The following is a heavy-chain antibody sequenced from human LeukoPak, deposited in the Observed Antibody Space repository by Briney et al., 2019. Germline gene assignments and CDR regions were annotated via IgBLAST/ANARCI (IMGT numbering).Heavy chain of an antibody. D-gene: IGHD6-13*01. CDR1: GFTFSSYA. J-gene: IGHJ4*02. Sequence: GGSLRLSCAASGFTFSSYAMSWVRQAPGKGLEWVSSISSSSNYIYYADSVKGRFTISRDNAKNSLYLQMNSLRAEDTAMYYCARDSYVAAGAIDSWGQGTLVTVSS. CDR3: ARDSYVAAGAIDS. V-gene: IGHV3-21*01. CDR2: ISSSSNYI.